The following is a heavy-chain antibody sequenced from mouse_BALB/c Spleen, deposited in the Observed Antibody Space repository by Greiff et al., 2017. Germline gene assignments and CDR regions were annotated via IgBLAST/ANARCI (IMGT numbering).Heavy chain of an antibody. D-gene: IGHD1-1*01. J-gene: IGHJ2*01. CDR2: ISYSGST. CDR1: GDSITSGY. V-gene: IGHV3-8*02. Sequence: EVQLVESGPSLVKPSQTLSLTCSVTGDSITSGYWNWIRKFPGNKLEYMGYISYSGSTYYNPSLKSRISITRDTSKNQYYLQLNSVTTEDTATYYCARSYYCSSYLDYWGQGTTLTVSS. CDR3: ARSYYCSSYLDY.